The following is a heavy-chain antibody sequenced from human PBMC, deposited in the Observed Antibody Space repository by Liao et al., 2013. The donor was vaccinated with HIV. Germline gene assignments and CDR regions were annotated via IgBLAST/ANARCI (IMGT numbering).Heavy chain of an antibody. D-gene: IGHD2-15*01. CDR1: GGSISGSY. CDR2: VHISGKT. V-gene: IGHV4-4*07. CDR3: VREDYSYSWFDP. Sequence: QVQLQESGPGLVKPSETLSLTCNVSGGSISGSYWTWIRQSAGKGLEWLGRVHISGKTNYNPSLKGRVSMSLDTSKNQFSLWLTSVNDADTAVYYCVREDYSYSWFDPWGQGTLVTVFS. J-gene: IGHJ5*02.